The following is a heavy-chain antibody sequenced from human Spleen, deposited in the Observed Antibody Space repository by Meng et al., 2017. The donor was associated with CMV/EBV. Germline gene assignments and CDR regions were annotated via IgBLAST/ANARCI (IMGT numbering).Heavy chain of an antibody. CDR3: ARSFVLIPGTVRIYAMDV. V-gene: IGHV3-21*01. CDR1: GFTFSSYW. CDR2: LGRSSDYV. D-gene: IGHD2-8*01. Sequence: GGSLRLSCAASGFTFSSYWMSWVRLAPGKGLEWLSSLGRSSDYVDYADSVKGRFTVSRDNAKDSLFLQMSSLRDDDTAVYYCARSFVLIPGTVRIYAMDVWGQGTTVTVSS. J-gene: IGHJ6*02.